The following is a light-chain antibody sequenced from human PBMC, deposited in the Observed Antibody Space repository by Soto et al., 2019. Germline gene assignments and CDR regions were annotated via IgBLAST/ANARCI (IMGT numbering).Light chain of an antibody. J-gene: IGLJ2*01. CDR2: QDS. Sequence: SYELTQPPSVSVSPGQTASITCSGDKLGDKYACWYQQKPGQSPVLVIYQDSKRPSGIPERFSGSNSGNTATLTISETQAMDEADYYCQAWDSSTPVVFGGGTQLTVL. V-gene: IGLV3-1*01. CDR3: QAWDSSTPVV. CDR1: KLGDKY.